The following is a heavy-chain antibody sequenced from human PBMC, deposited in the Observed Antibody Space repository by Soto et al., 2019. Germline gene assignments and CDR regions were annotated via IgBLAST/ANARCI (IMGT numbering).Heavy chain of an antibody. J-gene: IGHJ5*02. D-gene: IGHD3-3*01. CDR1: GYSISSGYY. V-gene: IGHV4-38-2*01. Sequence: SETLSLTCAVSGYSISSGYYWGWIRQPPGKGLEWIGSIYHSGSTYYNPSLKSRVTISVDTSKNQFSLKLSSVTAADTAVYYCARVYDFWSGYYPNWFDPWGQGTLVTVSS. CDR2: IYHSGST. CDR3: ARVYDFWSGYYPNWFDP.